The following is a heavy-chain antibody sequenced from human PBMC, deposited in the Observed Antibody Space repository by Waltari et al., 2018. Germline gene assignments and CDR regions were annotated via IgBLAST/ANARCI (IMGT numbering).Heavy chain of an antibody. V-gene: IGHV6-1*01. D-gene: IGHD6-13*01. CDR3: ARGSSSSFDS. CDR1: GDGVSVNSAAA. CDR2: TYYRSKWSN. J-gene: IGHJ4*02. Sequence: QVQLQQSGPGLVKTSQTLSLTCDDSGDGVSVNSAAAWNWIRQSPSRGLAWLGRTYYRSKWSNEYAVSVRSRITINPDTSKNQFPLHLNSVTPEDTAVYYCARGSSSSFDSWGQGILVTVSS.